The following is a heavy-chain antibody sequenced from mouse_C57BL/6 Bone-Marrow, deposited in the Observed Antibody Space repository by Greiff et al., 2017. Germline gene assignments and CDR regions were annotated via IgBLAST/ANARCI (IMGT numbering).Heavy chain of an antibody. J-gene: IGHJ3*01. CDR3: ATGTGFAY. V-gene: IGHV5-15*01. CDR1: GFTFSDYG. Sequence: EVMLVESGGGLVQPGGSLKLSCAASGFTFSDYGMAWVRQAPRKGPEWVAFISNLAYSIYSADTVTGRFTISSENAKNTLYLEMSSLRSEDTAMYYCATGTGFAYWGQGTLVTVSA. D-gene: IGHD4-1*01. CDR2: ISNLAYSI.